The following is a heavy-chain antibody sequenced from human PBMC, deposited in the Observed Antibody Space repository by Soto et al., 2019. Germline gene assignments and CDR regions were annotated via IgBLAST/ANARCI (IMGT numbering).Heavy chain of an antibody. J-gene: IGHJ5*02. Sequence: QVQLVQSGPEVKKPGASVKVSCTASGYTSTSYGITWVRQAPGQGLEWMGWISSYNGNTNYAQKLQGRVTMTTDTSTSTAYMELRSLRSEDTAVYYCAETLGFCSGGVCYENWFAPWGQGTLVTVSS. CDR2: ISSYNGNT. D-gene: IGHD2-15*01. CDR1: GYTSTSYG. CDR3: AETLGFCSGGVCYENWFAP. V-gene: IGHV1-18*01.